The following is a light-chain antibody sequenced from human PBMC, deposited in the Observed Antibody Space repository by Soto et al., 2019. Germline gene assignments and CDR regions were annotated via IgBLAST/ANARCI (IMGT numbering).Light chain of an antibody. J-gene: IGLJ2*01. V-gene: IGLV2-14*01. CDR1: SSDVGGYDY. CDR2: NVR. CDR3: SSYTNSGTVL. Sequence: QSVLTQPASVSGSPGQSITISCTGTSSDVGGYDYVSWYQQYAGKAPKLTIYNVRNRPSGVSNRLSGSKSGNTASLTISGLQPEDEADYFCSSYTNSGTVLFGGGTKLTVL.